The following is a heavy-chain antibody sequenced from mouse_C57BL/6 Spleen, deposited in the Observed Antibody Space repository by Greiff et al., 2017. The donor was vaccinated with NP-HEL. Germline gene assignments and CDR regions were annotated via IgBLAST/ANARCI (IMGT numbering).Heavy chain of an antibody. CDR1: GYTFTSYW. CDR3: AISITTVVPYYAMDY. CDR2: IHPSDSDT. Sequence: QVQLQQPGAELVKPGASVKVSCKASGYTFTSYWMHWVKQRPGQGLEWIGRIHPSDSDTNYNQKFKGKATLTVDKSSSTAYMQLSSLTSEDSAVYYCAISITTVVPYYAMDYWGQGTSVTVSS. D-gene: IGHD1-1*01. V-gene: IGHV1-74*01. J-gene: IGHJ4*01.